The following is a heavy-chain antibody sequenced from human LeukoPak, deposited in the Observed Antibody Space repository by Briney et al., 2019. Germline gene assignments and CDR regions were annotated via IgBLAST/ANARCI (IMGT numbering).Heavy chain of an antibody. CDR1: GFTFRNYA. V-gene: IGHV3-30*04. J-gene: IGHJ6*04. D-gene: IGHD3-10*02. Sequence: PGRSLRLSCAASGFTFRNYAMHWVRQAPGKGLEWVGVILYDGDMKYYADSVKGRFTISRDNAKNSLYLQMNSLRAEDTAVYYCAELGITMIGGAWGKGTTVTISS. CDR2: ILYDGDMK. CDR3: AELGITMIGGA.